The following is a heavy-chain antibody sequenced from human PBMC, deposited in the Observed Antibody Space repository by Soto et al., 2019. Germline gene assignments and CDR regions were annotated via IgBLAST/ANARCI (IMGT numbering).Heavy chain of an antibody. Sequence: EVQLVESGGGLVQPGGSLRLSCAASGFTFSSYSMNWVRQAPGKGLEWVSYISSSSSTIYYADSVKGRFTISRDNAKNSLYLQMNRLRDEDTAVYYCARWGHIVVVTAFDYWGQGTLVTVSS. CDR3: ARWGHIVVVTAFDY. D-gene: IGHD2-21*02. CDR2: ISSSSSTI. J-gene: IGHJ4*02. CDR1: GFTFSSYS. V-gene: IGHV3-48*02.